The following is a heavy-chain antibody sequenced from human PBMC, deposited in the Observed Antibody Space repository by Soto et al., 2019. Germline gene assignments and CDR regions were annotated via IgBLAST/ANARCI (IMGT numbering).Heavy chain of an antibody. CDR2: IYWDDDK. D-gene: IGHD3-10*01. Sequence: QITLKESGPTLEKPTQTLTLTCTFSGFSLSTSGVGVGWIRQPPGKALEWLAVIYWDDDKRYSPALKSRLTITKDTSKNQVVLTMTNMDPVDTATYFCAHHPYYGLGSYSFDYWGQGTLVTVSS. CDR3: AHHPYYGLGSYSFDY. CDR1: GFSLSTSGVG. J-gene: IGHJ4*02. V-gene: IGHV2-5*02.